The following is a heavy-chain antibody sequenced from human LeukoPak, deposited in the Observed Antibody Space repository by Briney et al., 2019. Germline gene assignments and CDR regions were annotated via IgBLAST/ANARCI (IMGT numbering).Heavy chain of an antibody. D-gene: IGHD2-2*01. CDR1: GGSISSSSYY. CDR2: IYYSGST. Sequence: ETLSLTCTVSGGSISSSSYYWGWIRQPPGKGLEWIGSIYYSGSTYYNPSLKSRVTISVDTSKNQFSLKLTSVTAADTAVYFCARKYCSTTSCSYAFDVWGQGTMVTVSS. V-gene: IGHV4-39*07. CDR3: ARKYCSTTSCSYAFDV. J-gene: IGHJ3*01.